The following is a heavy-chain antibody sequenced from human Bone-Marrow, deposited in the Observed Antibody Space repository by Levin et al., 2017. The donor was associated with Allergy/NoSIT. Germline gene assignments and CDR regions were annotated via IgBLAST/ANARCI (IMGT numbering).Heavy chain of an antibody. CDR1: GFNFSASA. Sequence: LSLTCEASGFNFSASAIKWVRQASGKGLEWIGHIRSKSKNYATAYAAPVSGRFTISRDDSKNMAYLQMNSLNTADTAIYYCSRLPGITATASSGAEYWGQGARVTVSS. J-gene: IGHJ4*02. CDR3: SRLPGITATASSGAEY. V-gene: IGHV3-73*01. D-gene: IGHD1-26*01. CDR2: IRSKSKNYAT.